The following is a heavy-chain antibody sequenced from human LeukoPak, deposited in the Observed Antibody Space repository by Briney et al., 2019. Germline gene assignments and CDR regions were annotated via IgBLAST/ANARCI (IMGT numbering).Heavy chain of an antibody. Sequence: SSETLSLTCAVYGGSFSGYYWSWIRQPPGKGLEWIGEINHSGSTNYNPSLKSRVTMSVDTSKNQFSLRLSSVTAADTAVYYCARLPSAWGQGTLVTVSS. CDR3: ARLPSA. CDR2: INHSGST. CDR1: GGSFSGYY. J-gene: IGHJ5*02. V-gene: IGHV4-34*01.